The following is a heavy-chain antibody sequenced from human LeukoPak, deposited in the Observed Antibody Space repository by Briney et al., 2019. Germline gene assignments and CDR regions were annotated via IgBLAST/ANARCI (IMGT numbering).Heavy chain of an antibody. CDR3: TRSRRDGNDY. Sequence: GGSLRLSCAASGFTFSSSWMSWVRQAPEKGLEWVANIKEDGSAKYYVDSVKGRFTISRDNAKRSLDLQVNSLRAEDTAVYYCTRSRRDGNDYWGQGTLVTVSS. CDR1: GFTFSSSW. J-gene: IGHJ4*02. D-gene: IGHD5-24*01. CDR2: IKEDGSAK. V-gene: IGHV3-7*01.